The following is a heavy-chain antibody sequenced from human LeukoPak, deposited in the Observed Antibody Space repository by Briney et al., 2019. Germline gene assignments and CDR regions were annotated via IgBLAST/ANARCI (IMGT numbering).Heavy chain of an antibody. D-gene: IGHD1-26*01. J-gene: IGHJ4*02. Sequence: PSQTLSLTCTVSGGSISSGDYYWSWIRQPPGKGLEWIGYIYYSGSTYYNPSLKSRVTMSIDTSKNQFSLKLYPVTAADTAVYYCVTDRSGSYDYWGQGILVTVSS. CDR2: IYYSGST. V-gene: IGHV4-30-4*08. CDR1: GGSISSGDYY. CDR3: VTDRSGSYDY.